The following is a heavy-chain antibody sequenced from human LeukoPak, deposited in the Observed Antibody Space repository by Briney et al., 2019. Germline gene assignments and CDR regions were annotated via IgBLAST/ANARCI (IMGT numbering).Heavy chain of an antibody. V-gene: IGHV4-61*05. CDR3: ATRGVYVGETEVDY. Sequence: SETLSLTCTVSGGSISSSSYYWGWIRQPPGKGLEWIGYKDYSGSTNYNRSLKSRVTISVDKSKNQFSLKLSSVTAADTAVYYCATRGVYVGETEVDYWGQGTLVTVSS. D-gene: IGHD3-16*01. CDR2: KDYSGST. J-gene: IGHJ4*02. CDR1: GGSISSSSYY.